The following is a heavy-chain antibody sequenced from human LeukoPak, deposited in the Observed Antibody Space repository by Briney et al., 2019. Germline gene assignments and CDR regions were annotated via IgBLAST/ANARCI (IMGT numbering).Heavy chain of an antibody. J-gene: IGHJ3*02. V-gene: IGHV3-20*01. CDR2: INWNGGST. CDR1: GFTFDDYG. CDR3: AREGIAVADANAFDI. D-gene: IGHD6-19*01. Sequence: GGSLRLSCAASGFTFDDYGMSWVRQAPGKGLEWVSGINWNGGSTGYADSVKGRFTISRDSAKNSLYLQMNSLRAEDTALYHCAREGIAVADANAFDIWGQGTMVTVSS.